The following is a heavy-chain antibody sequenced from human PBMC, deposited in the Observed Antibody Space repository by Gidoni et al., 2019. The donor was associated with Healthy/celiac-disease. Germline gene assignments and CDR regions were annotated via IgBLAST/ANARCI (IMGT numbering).Heavy chain of an antibody. CDR1: GFTFSSYS. CDR2: ISSSSSYI. D-gene: IGHD4-17*01. V-gene: IGHV3-21*01. Sequence: EVQLVESGGGLVKPGGSLRLSCAASGFTFSSYSMNWVRQAPGKGLEWVSSISSSSSYIYYADSVKGRFTISRDNAKNSLYLQMNSLRAEDTAVYYCARDVGAVTTPYYFDYWGQGTLVTVSS. J-gene: IGHJ4*02. CDR3: ARDVGAVTTPYYFDY.